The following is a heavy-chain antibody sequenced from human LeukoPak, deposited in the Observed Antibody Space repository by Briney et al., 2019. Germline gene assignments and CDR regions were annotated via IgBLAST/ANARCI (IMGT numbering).Heavy chain of an antibody. J-gene: IGHJ6*03. CDR3: ARLPYRHYFYMDV. CDR2: IYYSGST. Sequence: SETLSLTCTVSGGSISSSSYYWGWIRQPPGKGLEWIGSIYYSGSTNYNPSLKGRGTLSIDTAKNQFSLRLRSVTAADTAVYYCARLPYRHYFYMDVWGKGTTVIVSS. CDR1: GGSISSSSYY. V-gene: IGHV4-39*07. D-gene: IGHD3-16*02.